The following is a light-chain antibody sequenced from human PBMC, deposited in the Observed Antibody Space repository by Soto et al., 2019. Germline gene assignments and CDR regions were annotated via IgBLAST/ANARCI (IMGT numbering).Light chain of an antibody. V-gene: IGLV2-14*03. J-gene: IGLJ1*01. CDR3: SSYTSGSTPYV. CDR1: SSDVGAYDY. CDR2: DVT. Sequence: QSALNQPAPVSGSPGQSITISCTGTSSDVGAYDYVSWFQQYPGKAPKLMIYDVTDRPSGVSDRFFGSKSGNTASLTISGLQAEDEADYYCSSYTSGSTPYVFGTGTKVTVL.